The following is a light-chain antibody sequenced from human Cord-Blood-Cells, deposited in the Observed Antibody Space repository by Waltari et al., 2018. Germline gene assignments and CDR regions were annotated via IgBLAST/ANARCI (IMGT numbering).Light chain of an antibody. CDR3: EAWDDSLSGPVV. J-gene: IGLJ2*01. Sequence: QSVLPPPPSASPTPAQRVTLSCSGSRPNTGRHSLSCSPQLPGTGTKHLINRNNQRPGGGPERFSGAKSGTAASLAISGLRSEDEADYYCEAWDDSLSGPVVFGGGTKLTVL. CDR1: RPNTGRHS. CDR2: RNN. V-gene: IGLV1-47*01.